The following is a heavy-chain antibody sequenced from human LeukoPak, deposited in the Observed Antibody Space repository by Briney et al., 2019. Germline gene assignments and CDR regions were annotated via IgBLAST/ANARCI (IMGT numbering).Heavy chain of an antibody. J-gene: IGHJ4*02. Sequence: ASVNVSCKASGYTFTSYYMHWVRQAPGQGLEWMGIINPSGGSTSYAQKFQGRVTMTRDTSTSTVYMELSSLRSEDTAVYYCARDYYDSRNSEVPFDYWGQGTLVTVSS. CDR1: GYTFTSYY. V-gene: IGHV1-46*01. D-gene: IGHD3-22*01. CDR3: ARDYYDSRNSEVPFDY. CDR2: INPSGGST.